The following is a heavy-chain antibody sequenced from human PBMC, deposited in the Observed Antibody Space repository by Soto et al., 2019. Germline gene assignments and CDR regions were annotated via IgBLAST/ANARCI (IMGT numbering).Heavy chain of an antibody. CDR3: ARDVVVGGYPYWYSDL. Sequence: EVQLVESGGGLVKPGGSLRLSCAASGFTFSSYSMNWVRQAPGKGLEWVSSISSSSSYIYYADSAKCRFTISRDNAKNSLYLQMNSLRAEDTAVYYCARDVVVGGYPYWYSDLWGRGTLVTVSS. CDR2: ISSSSSYI. J-gene: IGHJ2*01. CDR1: GFTFSSYS. D-gene: IGHD2-15*01. V-gene: IGHV3-21*01.